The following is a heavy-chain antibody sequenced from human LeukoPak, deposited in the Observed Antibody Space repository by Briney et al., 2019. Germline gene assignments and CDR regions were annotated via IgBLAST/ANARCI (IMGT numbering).Heavy chain of an antibody. CDR3: ARDLGGPLRYFDN. CDR1: GGSISSYY. J-gene: IGHJ4*02. V-gene: IGHV4-59*01. CDR2: IYYSGST. Sequence: PSETLSLTCTVSGGSISSYYWSWIRQPPGKGLEWIAYIYYSGSTYYNPSLKSRVTISVDTSKNQFSLKLSSVTAADTAMYYCARDLGGPLRYFDNWGQGTLVTVSS. D-gene: IGHD1-26*01.